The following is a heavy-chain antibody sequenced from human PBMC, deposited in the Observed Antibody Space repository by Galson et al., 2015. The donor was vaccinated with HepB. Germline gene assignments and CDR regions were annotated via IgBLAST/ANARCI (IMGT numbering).Heavy chain of an antibody. J-gene: IGHJ6*02. V-gene: IGHV5-51*03. CDR3: AASTGGYCSSTSCLYYYYGMDV. CDR1: GYSFTSYW. D-gene: IGHD2-2*01. CDR2: IYPGDSDT. Sequence: QSGAEVKKPGESLKISCKGSGYSFTSYWIGWVRQMPGKGLEWMGIIYPGDSDTRYSPSFQGQVTISADKSISTAYLQWSSLKASDTAMYYCAASTGGYCSSTSCLYYYYGMDVWGQGTTVTVSS.